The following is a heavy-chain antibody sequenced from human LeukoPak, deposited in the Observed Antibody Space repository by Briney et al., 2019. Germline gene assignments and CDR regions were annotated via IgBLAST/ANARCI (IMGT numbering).Heavy chain of an antibody. CDR2: INWNGGST. J-gene: IGHJ4*02. CDR1: GFTFDDYG. Sequence: PGGSLRLSCAASGFTFDDYGMSWVHRAPGKGLEWVSGINWNGGSTGYADSVKGRFTISRDNAKNSLYLQMNSLRAEDTALYYCARTNYYDSSGFDYWGQGTLVTVSS. D-gene: IGHD3-22*01. V-gene: IGHV3-20*04. CDR3: ARTNYYDSSGFDY.